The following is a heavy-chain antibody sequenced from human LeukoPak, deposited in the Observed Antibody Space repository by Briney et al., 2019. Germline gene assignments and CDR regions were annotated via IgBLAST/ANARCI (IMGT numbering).Heavy chain of an antibody. V-gene: IGHV1-69*13. D-gene: IGHD3-22*01. CDR3: AREGSPYSSGYYSVSGFDY. CDR2: IIPIFGTA. J-gene: IGHJ4*02. Sequence: ASVKVSCKASGGTFISYAISWVRQASGQGLEWMGGIIPIFGTANYAQKFQGRVTITADESTSTAYMELSSLRSEDTAVYYCAREGSPYSSGYYSVSGFDYWGQGTLVTVSS. CDR1: GGTFISYA.